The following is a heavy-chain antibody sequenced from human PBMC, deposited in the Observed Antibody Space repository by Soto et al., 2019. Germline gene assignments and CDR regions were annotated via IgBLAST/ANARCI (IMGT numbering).Heavy chain of an antibody. J-gene: IGHJ4*02. D-gene: IGHD5-18*01. CDR3: ARPRGYSYGYSDY. V-gene: IGHV3-48*01. CDR2: ISNSGDTV. CDR1: GFTFSSYS. Sequence: GGSLRLSCAASGFTFSSYSMNWVRQAPGKGLEWVSYISNSGDTVYYADSVKGRFTISRDNAKNSLYLQMNSLRAEDTAVYYCARPRGYSYGYSDYWGQGT.